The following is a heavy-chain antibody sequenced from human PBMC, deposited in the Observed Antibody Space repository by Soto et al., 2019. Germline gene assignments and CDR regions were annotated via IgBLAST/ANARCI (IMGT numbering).Heavy chain of an antibody. D-gene: IGHD2-2*01. J-gene: IGHJ4*01. CDR1: GYSFTSYW. V-gene: IGHV5-51*01. CDR3: ARHLVGSTRGNFDY. Sequence: GESLKISCKTSGYSFTSYWIGWVRQMPGKGMEWMGNIYPYDSDTRYSPSFQGQVTISADTSITTAYLQWSGLRASDTSMYFCARHLVGSTRGNFDYWGQGTLVTVSS. CDR2: IYPYDSDT.